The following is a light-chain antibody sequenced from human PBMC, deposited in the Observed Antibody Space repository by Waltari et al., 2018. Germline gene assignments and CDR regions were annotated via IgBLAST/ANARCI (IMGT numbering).Light chain of an antibody. Sequence: QSALTQPPSVSKSLGQSVTISCPGTSSDIGGYNGVPWYQQHSGTAPRLLIYEVSKRPSGVSDRFSGSKSGNTASLTISGLQAEDEADYYCGSYGSGSTFIFGGGTRLTVL. CDR1: SSDIGGYNG. CDR2: EVS. J-gene: IGLJ2*01. V-gene: IGLV2-8*02. CDR3: GSYGSGSTFI.